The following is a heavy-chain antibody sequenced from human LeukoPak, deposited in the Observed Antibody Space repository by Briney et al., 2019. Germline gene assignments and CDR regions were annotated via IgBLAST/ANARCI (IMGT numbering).Heavy chain of an antibody. CDR2: INPSGGST. CDR3: ARDYYDSSGYYWLDYYYYMDV. V-gene: IGHV1-46*01. Sequence: ASVKVSCKASGYTFTNYYIHWVRQGPGQGLEWVGIINPSGGSTIYAQKFQGRVTMTRDTSTSTVYMELSSLRSEDTAVYYCARDYYDSSGYYWLDYYYYMDVWGKGTTVTVSS. D-gene: IGHD3-22*01. J-gene: IGHJ6*03. CDR1: GYTFTNYY.